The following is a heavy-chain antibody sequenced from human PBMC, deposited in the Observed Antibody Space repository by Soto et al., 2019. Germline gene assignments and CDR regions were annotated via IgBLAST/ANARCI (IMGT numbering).Heavy chain of an antibody. CDR3: ATRPSADWFDA. V-gene: IGHV1-18*01. CDR2: ISVHNGKT. CDR1: GYTFTSYG. D-gene: IGHD2-2*01. Sequence: SVKVSCKASGYTFTSYGITWVRQAPGQGLEWMGWISVHNGKTTYAQKLQGRVTMTTDTSTSTAFMELRSLRSDDTALYYCATRPSADWFDAWGQGTLVTVSS. J-gene: IGHJ5*02.